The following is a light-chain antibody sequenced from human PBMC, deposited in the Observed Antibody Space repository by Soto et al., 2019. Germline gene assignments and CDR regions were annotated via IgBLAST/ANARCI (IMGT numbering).Light chain of an antibody. V-gene: IGLV1-40*01. CDR3: CSYAGSYTPYV. Sequence: QSVLTQPPSVSGAPGQRVTISCTGSSSNIGAGYDVHWYRQLPGTAPKLLIYGNTNRPSGVPDRFSGSKSGTSASLAITGLQAEDEADYYCCSYAGSYTPYVFGTGTKVTVL. J-gene: IGLJ1*01. CDR1: SSNIGAGYD. CDR2: GNT.